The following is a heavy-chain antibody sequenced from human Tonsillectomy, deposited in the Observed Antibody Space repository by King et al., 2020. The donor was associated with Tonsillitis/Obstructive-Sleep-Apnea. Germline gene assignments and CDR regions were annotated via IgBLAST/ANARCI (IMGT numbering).Heavy chain of an antibody. D-gene: IGHD5-18*01. CDR3: AKDTGYNYGYAFDH. CDR1: GFTFSSYV. CDR2: IWYDGGNE. J-gene: IGHJ4*02. Sequence: QLVESGGGVVQPGRSLRLSCAASGFTFSSYVMHWVRQAPGKGLEWVAVIWYDGGNEYYADSVKGRFTISRDNSKNTLYLHMNSLRAEDTAVYHCAKDTGYNYGYAFDHWGQGTLVTVSS. V-gene: IGHV3-33*06.